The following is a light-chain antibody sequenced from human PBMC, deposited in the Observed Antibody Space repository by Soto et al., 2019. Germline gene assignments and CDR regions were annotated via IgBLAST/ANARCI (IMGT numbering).Light chain of an antibody. V-gene: IGKV3-20*01. CDR2: AAS. CDR1: LSVASNY. CDR3: QQYGSAPWT. J-gene: IGKJ1*01. Sequence: EIVLTQSPGTLPLSPGERATLSCRASLSVASNYVAWYQQKPGQAPRLLIYAASGRATGIPDRFSGSGSGTDFTLTISRLEPEDFAVYDCQQYGSAPWTFGQGTKVEIK.